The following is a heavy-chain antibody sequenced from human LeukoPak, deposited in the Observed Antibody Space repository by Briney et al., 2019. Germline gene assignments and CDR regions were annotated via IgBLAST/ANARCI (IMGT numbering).Heavy chain of an antibody. Sequence: GRSLRLSCAASGFSFSSYWMSWVRQAPGKGLEWVANINPDGSNMLYVDSVKGRFTISRDNAKNSLYLQMNNLRAEDTAVYFCVSGFLQWLYWGQGTLVTVSS. CDR3: VSGFLQWLY. J-gene: IGHJ4*02. CDR2: INPDGSNM. D-gene: IGHD3-3*01. CDR1: GFSFSSYW. V-gene: IGHV3-7*01.